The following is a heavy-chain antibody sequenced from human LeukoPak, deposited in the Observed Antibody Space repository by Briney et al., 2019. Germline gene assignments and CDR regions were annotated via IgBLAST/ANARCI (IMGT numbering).Heavy chain of an antibody. CDR2: ISAYNGNT. CDR1: GYTFTSYG. CDR3: ARVWSGVGATGLSHYYGMDV. D-gene: IGHD1-26*01. Sequence: ASVKVSCKASGYTFTSYGISWVRQAPGQGLEWMGWISAYNGNTNYTQKLQGRVTMTTDTSTSTAYTELRSLRSDDTAVYYCARVWSGVGATGLSHYYGMDVWGQGTTVTVSS. J-gene: IGHJ6*02. V-gene: IGHV1-18*01.